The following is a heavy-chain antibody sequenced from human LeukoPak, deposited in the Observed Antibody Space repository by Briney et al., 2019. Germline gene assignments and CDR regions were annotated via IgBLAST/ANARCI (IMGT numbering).Heavy chain of an antibody. V-gene: IGHV3-21*01. Sequence: PGGSLRLSCTASGFTFSNYDMTWVRQAPGKGLEWVSSISATTIYTFSADSVRGRFTISRDNVENSLYLQMNNLRGEDTGVYFCARFGLGRDAYNSFDLWGQGTLVTVSS. CDR2: ISATTIYT. CDR3: ARFGLGRDAYNSFDL. CDR1: GFTFSNYD. D-gene: IGHD5-24*01. J-gene: IGHJ4*02.